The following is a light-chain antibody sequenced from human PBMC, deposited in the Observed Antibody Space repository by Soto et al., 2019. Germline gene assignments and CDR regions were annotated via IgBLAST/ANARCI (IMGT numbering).Light chain of an antibody. CDR1: QSVSSSY. V-gene: IGKV3-20*01. CDR3: QQYGSSPFT. Sequence: EIVLTQSPGTLSLSPGERATLSCRASQSVSSSYLAWYQQKPGQAPRLLIYGASSRATGIPDRFSGSGSGTDFTLTISRLEPEDLAVYYCQQYGSSPFTFGPGTKGIS. J-gene: IGKJ3*01. CDR2: GAS.